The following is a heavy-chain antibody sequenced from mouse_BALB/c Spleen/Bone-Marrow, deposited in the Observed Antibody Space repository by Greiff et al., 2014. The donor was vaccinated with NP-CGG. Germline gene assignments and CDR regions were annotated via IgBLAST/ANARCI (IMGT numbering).Heavy chain of an antibody. CDR2: IYPGDGDT. V-gene: IGHV1-80*01. J-gene: IGHJ4*01. D-gene: IGHD2-14*01. CDR3: TRYYRDNYFALDY. Sequence: VKLVESGAELVRPGSSVKISCKASGYAFSGYWMNWVKQRPGQGLQWIGQIYPGDGDTNYNGNFKGKATLTADKSSSTAYMQLNSLTSEDSAVYFCTRYYRDNYFALDYWGQGTSVTVSS. CDR1: GYAFSGYW.